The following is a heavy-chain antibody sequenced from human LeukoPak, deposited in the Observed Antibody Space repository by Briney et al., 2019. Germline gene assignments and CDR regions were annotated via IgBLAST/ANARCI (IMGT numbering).Heavy chain of an antibody. Sequence: WVRQAPGKGLEWIGYIYYSGSTYYNPSLKSRVTISVDTSKNQFSLKLSSVTAADTAVYYCAASGDFGVPTSPGYWGQGTLVTVSS. D-gene: IGHD3-3*01. CDR2: IYYSGST. J-gene: IGHJ4*02. V-gene: IGHV4-30-4*08. CDR3: AASGDFGVPTSPGY.